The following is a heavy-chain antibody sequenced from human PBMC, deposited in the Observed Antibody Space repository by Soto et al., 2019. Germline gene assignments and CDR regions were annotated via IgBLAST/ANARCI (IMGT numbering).Heavy chain of an antibody. CDR2: IKEDGSEK. V-gene: IGHV3-7*03. D-gene: IGHD6-13*01. CDR3: ARGIQQLDS. Sequence: GGSLRLSCAASGFTFSSDWMTWVRQAPGKGLEWVANIKEDGSEKYYVDSVKGRFTISRDNAEKSLYLQMNSLRAEDSAVYYCARGIQQLDSWGQGTTVTVSS. CDR1: GFTFSSDW. J-gene: IGHJ6*02.